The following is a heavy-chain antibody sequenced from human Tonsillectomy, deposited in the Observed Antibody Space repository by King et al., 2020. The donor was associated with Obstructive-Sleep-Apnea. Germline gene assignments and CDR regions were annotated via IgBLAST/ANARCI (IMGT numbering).Heavy chain of an antibody. CDR2: IYHSGST. J-gene: IGHJ5*02. D-gene: IGHD3-10*01. CDR1: VGSISSGGYS. V-gene: IGHV4-30-2*01. CDR3: ARSSGSYYNWFDP. Sequence: LQLQESGSGLVKPSQTLSLTCAVSVGSISSGGYSWSWIRQPPGKGLEWIGYIYHSGSTYYNPPLKSRVTISVDRSKNQFSLKLSSVTAADTAVYYCARSSGSYYNWFDPWGQGTLVTVSS.